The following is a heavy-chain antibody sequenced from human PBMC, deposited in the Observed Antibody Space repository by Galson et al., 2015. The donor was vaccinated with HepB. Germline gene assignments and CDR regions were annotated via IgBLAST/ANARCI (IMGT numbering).Heavy chain of an antibody. CDR3: TRDHYGSGSNPLY. CDR1: GYTFTSYG. D-gene: IGHD3-10*01. Sequence: SVKVSCKASGYTFTSYGINWVRQAPGQGLEWVGWISAYNGNTNYTQRLQGRVSMTTDTSTSTAYMELRSLRPDDTAVYYCTRDHYGSGSNPLYWGQGTLVTVST. CDR2: ISAYNGNT. V-gene: IGHV1-18*01. J-gene: IGHJ4*02.